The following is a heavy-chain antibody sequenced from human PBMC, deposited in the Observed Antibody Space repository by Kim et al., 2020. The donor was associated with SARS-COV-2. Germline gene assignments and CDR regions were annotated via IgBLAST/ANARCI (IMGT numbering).Heavy chain of an antibody. Sequence: SGPTLVKPTQTLTLTCTFSGFSLSTSGMCVSWIRQPPGKALEWLARIDWDDDKYYSTSLKTRLTISKDTSKNQVVLTMTNMDPVDTATYYCARSSSGFLTRYWYFDLWGRGTLVTVSS. CDR3: ARSSSGFLTRYWYFDL. CDR2: IDWDDDK. J-gene: IGHJ2*01. CDR1: GFSLSTSGMC. V-gene: IGHV2-70*11. D-gene: IGHD6-19*01.